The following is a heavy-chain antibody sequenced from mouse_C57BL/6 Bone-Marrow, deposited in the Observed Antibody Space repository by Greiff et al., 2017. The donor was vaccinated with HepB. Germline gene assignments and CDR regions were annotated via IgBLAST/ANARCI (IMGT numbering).Heavy chain of an antibody. CDR1: GFTFSDYG. Sequence: EVQGVESGGGLVQPGGSLKLSCAASGFTFSDYGMAWVRQAPRKGPEWVAFISNLAYSIYYADTVTGRFTISRENAKNTLYLEMSNLRSEDTAMYYCSKRGNGSSYAMDYWGQGTSVTVSS. D-gene: IGHD1-1*01. V-gene: IGHV5-15*01. J-gene: IGHJ4*01. CDR2: ISNLAYSI. CDR3: SKRGNGSSYAMDY.